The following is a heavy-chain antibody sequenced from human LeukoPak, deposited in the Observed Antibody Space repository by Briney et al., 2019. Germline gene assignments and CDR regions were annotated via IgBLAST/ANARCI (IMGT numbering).Heavy chain of an antibody. J-gene: IGHJ4*02. D-gene: IGHD3-3*01. V-gene: IGHV3-15*01. CDR2: IKSKTDGGTT. CDR1: GFTFSNAW. CDR3: TTSREAYDFWSGYSSYFDY. Sequence: GGSLRLSCAASGFTFSNAWMSWVRQAPGKGLEWVGRIKSKTDGGTTDYAAPVKGRFTISRDDSKNTLYLQMNSLKTEDTAVYYCTTSREAYDFWSGYSSYFDYWGQGTLVTVSS.